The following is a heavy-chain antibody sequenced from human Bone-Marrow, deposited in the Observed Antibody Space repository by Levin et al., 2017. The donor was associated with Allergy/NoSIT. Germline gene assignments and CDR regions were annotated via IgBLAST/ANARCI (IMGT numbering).Heavy chain of an antibody. Sequence: PGGSLRLSCAASGFTFSSYAMSWVRQAPGKGLEWVSAISGSGGSTYYADSVKGRVTISRDNSENTLYLQMNSLRAEDTAVYYCAKDHCSSTSCSRPDYWGQGTLVTVSS. CDR2: ISGSGGST. D-gene: IGHD2-2*01. CDR1: GFTFSSYA. CDR3: AKDHCSSTSCSRPDY. J-gene: IGHJ4*02. V-gene: IGHV3-23*01.